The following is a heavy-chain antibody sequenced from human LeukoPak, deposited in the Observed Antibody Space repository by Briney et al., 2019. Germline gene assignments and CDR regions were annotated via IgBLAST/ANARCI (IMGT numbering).Heavy chain of an antibody. J-gene: IGHJ5*02. D-gene: IGHD2-2*01. CDR2: IYYTGNT. CDR1: GGSISSGGYS. CDR3: AREGYCSSTSCNNWFDP. Sequence: PSQTLSLTCAVSGGSISSGGYSWSWIRQPPGKGMEWIAYIYYTGNTYFNPSLKSRVTISVDTSKNQFSLKLSSVTAADTAVYYCAREGYCSSTSCNNWFDPWGQGTLVTVSS. V-gene: IGHV4-30-4*07.